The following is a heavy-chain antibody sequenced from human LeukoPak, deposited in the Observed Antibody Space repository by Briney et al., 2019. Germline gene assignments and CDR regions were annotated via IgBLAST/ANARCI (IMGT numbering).Heavy chain of an antibody. CDR1: GFSFSSDA. V-gene: IGHV3-23*01. CDR3: AKGVAAAGTNYFDS. CDR2: ISGSGGST. Sequence: GGSLRLSCAASGFSFSSDAMSWVRQAPGKGLGWVSAISGSGGSTYYADSVKGRFTISRDHSKNTLSLQMNSLRAEDTAVYYCAKGVAAAGTNYFDSWGQGTLVTVSS. D-gene: IGHD6-13*01. J-gene: IGHJ4*02.